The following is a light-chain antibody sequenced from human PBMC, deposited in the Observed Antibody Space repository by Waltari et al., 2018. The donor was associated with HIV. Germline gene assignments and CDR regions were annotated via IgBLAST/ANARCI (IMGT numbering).Light chain of an antibody. Sequence: QPVLTQPPSASGTPGHGVTSPCSGSNSNIGTNSVYWYPHLPGMAPKLLSYRNNRRPSGIPDRSSGSRSGTSASLAISGLRSEDEADYYCATWDDSLIWVFGGGTKLTVL. CDR3: ATWDDSLIWV. V-gene: IGLV1-47*01. CDR1: NSNIGTNS. J-gene: IGLJ3*02. CDR2: RNN.